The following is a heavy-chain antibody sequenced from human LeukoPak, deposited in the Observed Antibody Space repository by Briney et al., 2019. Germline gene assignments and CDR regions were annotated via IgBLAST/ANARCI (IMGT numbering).Heavy chain of an antibody. CDR3: ARDFDGYSSGWYFGY. CDR1: GFTFSSYA. V-gene: IGHV3-30-3*01. CDR2: ISYDGSNK. Sequence: GGSLRLSCAASGFTFSSYAMHWVRQAPGKGLEWVAVISYDGSNKYYADSVKGRFTISRDNSKNTLYLQMNSLRAEDTAVYYCARDFDGYSSGWYFGYWGQGTLVTVSS. D-gene: IGHD6-19*01. J-gene: IGHJ4*02.